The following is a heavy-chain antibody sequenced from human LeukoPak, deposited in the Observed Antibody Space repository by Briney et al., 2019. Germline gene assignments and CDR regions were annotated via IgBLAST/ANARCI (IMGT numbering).Heavy chain of an antibody. D-gene: IGHD1-26*01. V-gene: IGHV3-21*01. CDR3: ASGELRDQPFDF. J-gene: IGHJ4*02. Sequence: GGSLRLSCAASGFTFSRYSMNWVRQAPGKGLEWVSSTSSKSTYIYYADSVKGRFTISRDNAKNSLYLQMNSLRAEDTGVYDCASGELRDQPFDFWGQGTLVTVSS. CDR2: TSSKSTYI. CDR1: GFTFSRYS.